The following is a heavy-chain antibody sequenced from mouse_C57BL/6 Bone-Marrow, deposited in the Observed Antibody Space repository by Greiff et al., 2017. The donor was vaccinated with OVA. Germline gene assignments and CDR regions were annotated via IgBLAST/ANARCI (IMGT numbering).Heavy chain of an antibody. Sequence: QVQLQQSGPELVKPGASVKLSCKASGYAFSSSWMNWVKQRPGKGLEWIGRIYPGDGDTNYNGKFKGKATLTADKSSSTAYMQLSSLTSEDSAVYVCARTGGGGAWFAYWGQGNLVTVSA. J-gene: IGHJ3*01. CDR2: IYPGDGDT. CDR1: GYAFSSSW. V-gene: IGHV1-82*01. CDR3: ARTGGGGAWFAY.